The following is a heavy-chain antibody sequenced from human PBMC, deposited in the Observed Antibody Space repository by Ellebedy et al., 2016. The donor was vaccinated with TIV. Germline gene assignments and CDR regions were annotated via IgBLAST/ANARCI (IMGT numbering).Heavy chain of an antibody. CDR2: VYYTGST. CDR3: ARGGKKLILHS. Sequence: MPSETLSLTCTVSGGSITSADSYRSWIRQPPGKGLEWIGYVYYTGSTYFNSSMKSRLSMSVDTSTNQFSLRLNSVTAADTAVYYCARGGKKLILHSWGQGTLVTVSS. J-gene: IGHJ4*02. CDR1: GGSITSADSY. V-gene: IGHV4-30-4*01. D-gene: IGHD2-15*01.